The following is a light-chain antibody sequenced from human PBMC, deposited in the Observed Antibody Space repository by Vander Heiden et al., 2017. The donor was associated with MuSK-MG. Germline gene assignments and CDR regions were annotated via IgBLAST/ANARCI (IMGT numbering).Light chain of an antibody. Sequence: ELVMTQSAATLSVSPGARLTLSCRASQTVSSRLAWYQQKPGQAPRLLIYGASTKGNDLPARFSGSGSGTDYTLTISGLQSEDFAVYYCQQDYNWQRTFGRGTKMEIK. V-gene: IGKV3-15*01. CDR1: QTVSSR. CDR3: QQDYNWQRT. J-gene: IGKJ2*02. CDR2: GAS.